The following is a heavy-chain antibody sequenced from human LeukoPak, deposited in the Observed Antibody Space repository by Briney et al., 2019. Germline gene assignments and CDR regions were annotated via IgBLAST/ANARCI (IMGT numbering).Heavy chain of an antibody. V-gene: IGHV3-23*01. CDR3: AKHLGYTTTHFDY. CDR1: GFTFSAYA. Sequence: GGSLRLSCAASGFTFSAYAMSWVRQAPGKGLEWVSVISGSGSTTYYADSVKGRFSISRDNSKNTLYLEMNSLRAEDTAVYYCAKHLGYTTTHFDYWGEGTLVTVSS. CDR2: ISGSGSTT. J-gene: IGHJ4*02. D-gene: IGHD5-12*01.